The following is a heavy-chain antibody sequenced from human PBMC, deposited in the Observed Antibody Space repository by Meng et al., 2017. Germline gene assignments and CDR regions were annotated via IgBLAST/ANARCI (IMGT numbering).Heavy chain of an antibody. Sequence: ASVKVSCKASGCTFTSYYMHWVRQAPGQGLEWMGIINPSGGSTSYAQKFLGRVTMTRDTSTSTVYMELSSLRSEDTAVYYCARGPSPITMVRGADAFDIWGQGTMVTVSS. V-gene: IGHV1-46*01. CDR3: ARGPSPITMVRGADAFDI. CDR2: INPSGGST. J-gene: IGHJ3*02. D-gene: IGHD3-10*01. CDR1: GCTFTSYY.